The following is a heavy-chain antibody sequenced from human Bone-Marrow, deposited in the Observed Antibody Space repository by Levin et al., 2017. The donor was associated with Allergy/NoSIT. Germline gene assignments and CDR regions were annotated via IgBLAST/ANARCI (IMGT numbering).Heavy chain of an antibody. V-gene: IGHV3-48*01. CDR1: GFTFSSYS. CDR3: ARDKIGRFYGDYVDY. D-gene: IGHD4-17*01. CDR2: ISGSSRTI. J-gene: IGHJ4*02. Sequence: QAGGSLRLSCVASGFTFSSYSMNWVRQAPGKGLEWVSYISGSSRTIYYTDSVKGRFTISRDNAKNSLYLQMNSLRAEDTAVYYCARDKIGRFYGDYVDYWGQGTLVTVSS.